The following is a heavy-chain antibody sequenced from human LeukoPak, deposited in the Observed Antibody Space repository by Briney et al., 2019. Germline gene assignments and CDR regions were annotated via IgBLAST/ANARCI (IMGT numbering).Heavy chain of an antibody. CDR1: GFTLSGSA. CDR2: IRSKANSYAT. V-gene: IGHV3-73*01. CDR3: TTHDYGDYVAGY. Sequence: GGSLRLSCAASGFTLSGSAMHWVRQTSGKGVEWVGRIRSKANSYATAYAASVKGRFTISRDDSKNTAYLQMNSLKTEDTAVYYCTTHDYGDYVAGYWGQGTLVTVSS. J-gene: IGHJ4*02. D-gene: IGHD4-17*01.